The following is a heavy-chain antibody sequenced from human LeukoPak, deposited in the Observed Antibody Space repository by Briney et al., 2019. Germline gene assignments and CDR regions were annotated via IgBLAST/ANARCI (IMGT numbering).Heavy chain of an antibody. CDR3: AKSPILWFGELIPFDY. CDR1: GFTFSSYA. Sequence: GGSLRLSCAASGFTFSSYAMSWVRQAPGKGLEWVSAISGSGGSTYYADSVKGRFTISRDNSKNTLYLQVNSLRAEDTAVYYCAKSPILWFGELIPFDYWGQGTLVTVSS. D-gene: IGHD3-10*01. V-gene: IGHV3-23*01. CDR2: ISGSGGST. J-gene: IGHJ4*02.